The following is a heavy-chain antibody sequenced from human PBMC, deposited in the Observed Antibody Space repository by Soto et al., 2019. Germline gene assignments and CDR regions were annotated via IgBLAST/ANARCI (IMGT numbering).Heavy chain of an antibody. J-gene: IGHJ4*02. V-gene: IGHV3-9*01. CDR1: GFTFDDYA. CDR2: ISWNSGSI. CDR3: AKDSGGCSSTSCPEYYFDY. Sequence: EVQLVESGGGLVQPGRSLRLSCAASGFTFDDYAMHWVRQAPGKGLEWVSGISWNSGSIGSADSVKGRFTISRDNAKNSLYLQMNSLRAEDTALYYCAKDSGGCSSTSCPEYYFDYWGQGTLVTVSS. D-gene: IGHD2-2*01.